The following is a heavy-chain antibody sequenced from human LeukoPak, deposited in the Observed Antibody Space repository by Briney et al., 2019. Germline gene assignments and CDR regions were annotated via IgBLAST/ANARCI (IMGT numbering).Heavy chain of an antibody. D-gene: IGHD1-1*01. V-gene: IGHV1-69*08. CDR2: IIPVFDKT. J-gene: IGHJ4*02. CDR3: ARGCRGTTGAYFDF. CDR1: GGAFSTHT. Sequence: GASVKVSCKTSGGAFSTHTINWVRQAPGQGLEWMGRIIPVFDKTNYAQKVQGRFTITADKSTSTAYMELSSLKSEDTAIYYCARGCRGTTGAYFDFWGQGTLVTVSS.